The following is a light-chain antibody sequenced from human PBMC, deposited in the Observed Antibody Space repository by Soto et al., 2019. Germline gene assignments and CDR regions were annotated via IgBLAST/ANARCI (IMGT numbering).Light chain of an antibody. CDR2: VSSDGSH. V-gene: IGLV4-69*01. CDR1: SSNSSYT. J-gene: IGLJ2*01. Sequence: QLVLTQSPSASASLGATVKLTCTLSSSNSSYTIAWHQQQPEKGTRYLMNVSSDGSHSKGHAIPDRFSDSSSAAERYLTISSLQYEDEYYYYSQACDTGAGVVFGGGTKVTVL. CDR3: QACDTGAGVV.